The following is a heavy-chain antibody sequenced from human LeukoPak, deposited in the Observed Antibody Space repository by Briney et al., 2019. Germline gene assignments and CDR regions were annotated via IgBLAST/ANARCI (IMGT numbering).Heavy chain of an antibody. D-gene: IGHD6-19*01. CDR3: AKGLPPGAVSAVFDY. CDR2: ISYDGSNK. CDR1: GFTFGSYG. Sequence: PGGSLRLSCAASGFTFGSYGMHWVXQAPGXGLEWVAVISYDGSNKYYADSVKGRFTISRDNSKNTLYMQMNSLRAEDTAVFYCAKGLPPGAVSAVFDYWGRGTLVTVSS. J-gene: IGHJ4*02. V-gene: IGHV3-30*18.